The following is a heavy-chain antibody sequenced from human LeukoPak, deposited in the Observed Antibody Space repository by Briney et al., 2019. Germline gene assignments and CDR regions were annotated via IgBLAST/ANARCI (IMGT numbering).Heavy chain of an antibody. CDR1: GGSLSSYY. Sequence: SETLSLTRTVSGGSLSSYYWSLVRQPAGKGLEWIGRIYTSGSTNYNPSLKSRVTMSVDTSKNQFSLKLSSVTAADTAVYYCARSLIAAAAANWFDPWGQGTLVTVSS. CDR3: ARSLIAAAAANWFDP. J-gene: IGHJ5*02. V-gene: IGHV4-4*07. D-gene: IGHD6-13*01. CDR2: IYTSGST.